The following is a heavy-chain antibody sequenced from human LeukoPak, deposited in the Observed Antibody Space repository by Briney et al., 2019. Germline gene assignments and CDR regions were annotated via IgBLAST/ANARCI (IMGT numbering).Heavy chain of an antibody. V-gene: IGHV3-21*01. D-gene: IGHD1-1*01. CDR3: ATHYNWNSPNDY. CDR1: GFTFSSYS. CDR2: ISSSSSYI. Sequence: GGSLRLSCAASGFTFSSYSMNWVRQAPGKGLEWVSSISSSSSYIYYADSVKGRFTISRDNAKNSLYLQMNSLRAEYTAVYYCATHYNWNSPNDYWGQGTLVTVSS. J-gene: IGHJ4*02.